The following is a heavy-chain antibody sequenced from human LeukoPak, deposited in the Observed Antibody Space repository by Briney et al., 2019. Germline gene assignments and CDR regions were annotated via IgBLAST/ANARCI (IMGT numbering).Heavy chain of an antibody. V-gene: IGHV4-4*07. J-gene: IGHJ5*02. D-gene: IGHD6-13*01. CDR1: GGSISSYY. Sequence: PSETLSLTCTVSGGSISSYYWSWIRQPAGKGLEWIGRIYTSGSTNYNPSLKSRVTMSVDTSKNQFSLKLSSVTAADTAVYYCARVRSSSWPPRGWFDPWGQGTLVTVSS. CDR2: IYTSGST. CDR3: ARVRSSSWPPRGWFDP.